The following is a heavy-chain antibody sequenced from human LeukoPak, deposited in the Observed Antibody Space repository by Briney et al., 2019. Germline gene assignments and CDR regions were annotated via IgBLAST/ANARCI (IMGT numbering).Heavy chain of an antibody. D-gene: IGHD2-8*01. CDR3: ARGNGHVFGTIDY. Sequence: PGGSLRLSCEASGFTFSSYDMHWVRQSPGKGLEWVSLIGTAGDTYYADSMKGRFTISRENAKNTLYLQMNTLRVEDTAVYYCARGNGHVFGTIDYWGQGTLVTVSS. V-gene: IGHV3-13*04. CDR2: IGTAGDT. CDR1: GFTFSSYD. J-gene: IGHJ4*02.